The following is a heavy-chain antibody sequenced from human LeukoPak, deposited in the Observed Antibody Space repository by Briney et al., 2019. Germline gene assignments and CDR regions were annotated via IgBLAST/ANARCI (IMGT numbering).Heavy chain of an antibody. J-gene: IGHJ4*02. CDR1: GGTFSSYA. Sequence: SMKVSCKASGGTFSSYAISWVRQAPGHGLDWIGRIIPIFGTANYAQKFQGRVTITTDESTSTAYMELSSLRSEDTAVYYCAREDSMIVVAGFDYWGQGTLVTVSS. CDR2: IIPIFGTA. V-gene: IGHV1-69*05. CDR3: AREDSMIVVAGFDY. D-gene: IGHD3-22*01.